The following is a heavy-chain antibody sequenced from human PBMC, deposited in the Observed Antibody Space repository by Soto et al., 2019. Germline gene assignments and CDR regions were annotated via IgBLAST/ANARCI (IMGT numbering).Heavy chain of an antibody. Sequence: QVQLVQSGAEVKKPGSSVKVSCKASGGTFSSYTISWVRQAPGQGLEWMGRIIPILGIANYAQKFQGRVKIPEEKSTSTAHMELSSLRSEDTAVYYCALPWVVAATPFDYWGQGTLVTVSS. CDR3: ALPWVVAATPFDY. J-gene: IGHJ4*02. V-gene: IGHV1-69*02. CDR1: GGTFSSYT. D-gene: IGHD2-15*01. CDR2: IIPILGIA.